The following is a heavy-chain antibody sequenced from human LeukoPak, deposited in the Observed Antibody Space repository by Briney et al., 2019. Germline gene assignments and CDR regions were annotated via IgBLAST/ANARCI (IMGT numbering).Heavy chain of an antibody. Sequence: GGSLRLSCAASEFTFSAYGMHWVRQAPGKGLEWVAFIRYDGSNKYSADPVKGRFTIARDNSKNTLYLQMNSLRAEDTAIYYCAKDAQYYDFWSGWNNTYYYYMDVWGKGTTVTVSS. V-gene: IGHV3-30*02. CDR2: IRYDGSNK. CDR3: AKDAQYYDFWSGWNNTYYYYMDV. J-gene: IGHJ6*03. CDR1: EFTFSAYG. D-gene: IGHD3-3*01.